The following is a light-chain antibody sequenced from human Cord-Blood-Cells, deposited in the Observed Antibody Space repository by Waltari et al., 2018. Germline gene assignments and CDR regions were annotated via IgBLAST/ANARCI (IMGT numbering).Light chain of an antibody. CDR2: EGS. J-gene: IGLJ3*02. CDR1: SSDVGSYNL. V-gene: IGLV2-23*01. Sequence: QSALTQPAPVSGSPGQSNTTSRTGPSSDVGSYNLVSWYQQHPGKAPKLMIYEGSKRPSGVSNRFSGSKSGNTASLTISGLQAEDEADYYCCSYAGSSTWVFGGGTKLTVL. CDR3: CSYAGSSTWV.